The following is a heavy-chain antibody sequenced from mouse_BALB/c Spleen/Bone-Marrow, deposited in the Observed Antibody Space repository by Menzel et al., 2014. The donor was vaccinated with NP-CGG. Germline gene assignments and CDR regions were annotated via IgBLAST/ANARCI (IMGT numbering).Heavy chain of an antibody. Sequence: VKLMESGAELARPGASEKLSCKASGYTFTSYWMQWVKQRPGQGLEWIGAIYPGDGDTRFTQKFKGKATLTADKSSSTAYMQLSSLASEDSAVYYCARAKRYGEMDYWGQGTSVTVSS. D-gene: IGHD2-14*01. J-gene: IGHJ4*01. CDR1: GYTFTSYW. CDR2: IYPGDGDT. V-gene: IGHV1-87*01. CDR3: ARAKRYGEMDY.